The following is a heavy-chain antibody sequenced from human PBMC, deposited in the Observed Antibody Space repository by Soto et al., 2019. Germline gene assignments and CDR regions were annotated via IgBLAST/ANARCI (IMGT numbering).Heavy chain of an antibody. CDR3: ARGLGVTMVRGVIITPANWFDP. CDR1: GGSFSGYY. J-gene: IGHJ5*02. Sequence: QVQLQQWGAGLLKPSETLSLTCAVYGGSFSGYYWSWIRQPPGKGLEWIGEINHSGSTNYNPSLMSRVTISVDTSKNQFSLKLSSVTAADTAVYYCARGLGVTMVRGVIITPANWFDPWGQGTLVTVSS. V-gene: IGHV4-34*01. D-gene: IGHD3-10*01. CDR2: INHSGST.